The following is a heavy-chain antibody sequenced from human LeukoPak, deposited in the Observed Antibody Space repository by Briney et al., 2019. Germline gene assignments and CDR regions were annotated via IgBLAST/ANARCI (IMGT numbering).Heavy chain of an antibody. CDR1: GYTFTELS. CDR3: ATDIWELPMSSY. J-gene: IGHJ4*02. V-gene: IGHV1-24*01. CDR2: FDPEEGET. Sequence: ASVKVSCEVSGYTFTELSIYWVRQAPGKGLEWMGGFDPEEGETIYAQKFQGRVTMTEDSSTDTAYMELRSLISEDTAVYYCATDIWELPMSSYWGQGTLVTVSS. D-gene: IGHD4-23*01.